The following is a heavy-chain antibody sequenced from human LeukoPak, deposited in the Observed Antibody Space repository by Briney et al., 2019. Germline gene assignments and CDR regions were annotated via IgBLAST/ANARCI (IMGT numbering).Heavy chain of an antibody. Sequence: GGSPRLSCAASGFTFSSYWMHWVRQTPGKGLVWVSRINSDGSSTSYADSVKGRFTISRDNAKNTVYLQMNSLRAEDTAVYYCASKRWLQSSFDYWGQGTLVTVSS. CDR2: INSDGSST. D-gene: IGHD5-24*01. CDR1: GFTFSSYW. CDR3: ASKRWLQSSFDY. V-gene: IGHV3-74*01. J-gene: IGHJ4*02.